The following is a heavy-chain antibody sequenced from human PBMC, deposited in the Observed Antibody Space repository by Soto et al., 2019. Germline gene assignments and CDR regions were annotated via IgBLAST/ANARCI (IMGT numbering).Heavy chain of an antibody. Sequence: EVQLEESGGGLVQPGRSLRLSCEASGFTFDDYAMHWVRQAPGKGLEWVSGISWDSGSIGYLDSVKGRFTISRDNAKNSLYLQMNSLRADDTALYYGVKGPTGYCISTGCHGAFEIWGQGTMVTVSS. CDR3: VKGPTGYCISTGCHGAFEI. D-gene: IGHD2-2*01. J-gene: IGHJ3*02. CDR1: GFTFDDYA. CDR2: ISWDSGSI. V-gene: IGHV3-9*01.